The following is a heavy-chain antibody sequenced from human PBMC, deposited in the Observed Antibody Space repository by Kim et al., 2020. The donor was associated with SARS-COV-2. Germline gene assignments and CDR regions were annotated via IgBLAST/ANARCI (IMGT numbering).Heavy chain of an antibody. CDR3: AKRFTDGNGYQLWDF. J-gene: IGHJ4*02. D-gene: IGHD5-18*01. Sequence: ADSVKVRFSISRDNFKDTLYMKMNSLRADDTSVYYCAKRFTDGNGYQLWDFWGQGTLVTVSS. V-gene: IGHV3-23*01.